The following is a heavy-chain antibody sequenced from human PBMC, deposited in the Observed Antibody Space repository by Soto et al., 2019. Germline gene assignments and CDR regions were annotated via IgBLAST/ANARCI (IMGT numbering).Heavy chain of an antibody. CDR1: GYTFSNYG. Sequence: QVQLVKSGAEVKKPGASVTVSCKTSGYTFSNYGINWVRQAPGQGLEWMGWISGYNGNTNYAQTVQGIVTMTTDTSTGTVYMELRSLKSDDTAIYYCSRFIMVGGWFDPNYYHGMDVWGQGTTVTVSS. D-gene: IGHD6-19*01. CDR3: SRFIMVGGWFDPNYYHGMDV. J-gene: IGHJ6*02. CDR2: ISGYNGNT. V-gene: IGHV1-18*01.